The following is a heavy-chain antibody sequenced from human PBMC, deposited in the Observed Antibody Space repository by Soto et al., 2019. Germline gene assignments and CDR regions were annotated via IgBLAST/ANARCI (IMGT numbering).Heavy chain of an antibody. V-gene: IGHV3-23*01. CDR1: GFIFENFV. Sequence: GGSLRLSCVASGFIFENFVMSWVRQAPGKGLEWISSISGSGFKKYYADSVKGRFTISRDNSKSTVYLELNNLSAEDTAVYHCAKNQGVELVPLATVDWFDPWGQGSVVTVSS. CDR2: ISGSGFKK. J-gene: IGHJ5*02. CDR3: AKNQGVELVPLATVDWFDP. D-gene: IGHD1-26*01.